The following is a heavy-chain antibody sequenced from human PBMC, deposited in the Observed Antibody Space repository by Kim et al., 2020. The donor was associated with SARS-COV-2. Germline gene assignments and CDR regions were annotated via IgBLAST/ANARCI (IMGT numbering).Heavy chain of an antibody. Sequence: SETLSLTCTVSGGSMSDYYYWIWIRQSPGKGLEWIGYMYYNGDTTYSPSLESRVSISLGTSKNQFSLSLTSVTAADTAVYYCARDRRYSSSWSVDVWGQGTTVTVSS. V-gene: IGHV4-59*13. CDR3: ARDRRYSSSWSVDV. CDR1: GGSMSDYY. D-gene: IGHD3-10*01. CDR2: MYYNGDT. J-gene: IGHJ6*02.